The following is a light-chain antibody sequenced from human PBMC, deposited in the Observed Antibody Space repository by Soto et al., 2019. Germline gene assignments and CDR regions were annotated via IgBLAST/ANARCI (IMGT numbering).Light chain of an antibody. CDR2: SND. V-gene: IGLV1-44*01. Sequence: QSVLTQPPSASGTPGQRVTISCSGSSSNIGSNTVDWCQQLPGTAPKLLIYSNDQRPSGVPDRFSGSKSGTSASLAISGLQSEDEADYFCAAWDDSLNALVFGTGTKVTVL. J-gene: IGLJ1*01. CDR3: AAWDDSLNALV. CDR1: SSNIGSNT.